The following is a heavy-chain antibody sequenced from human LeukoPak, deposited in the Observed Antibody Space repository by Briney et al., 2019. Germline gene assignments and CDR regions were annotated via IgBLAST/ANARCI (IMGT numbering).Heavy chain of an antibody. D-gene: IGHD2-2*01. CDR2: ISSSSSYI. J-gene: IGHJ6*03. Sequence: PGGSLRLSCAASGFTFSSYNMNWVRQAPGKGLEWVSSISSSSSYIYYADSVKGRFTISRDSAKNSLYLQMNSLRAEDTAVYYCARDEYCSSTSCSRGMRYYYYMDVWGKGTTVTVSS. V-gene: IGHV3-21*04. CDR1: GFTFSSYN. CDR3: ARDEYCSSTSCSRGMRYYYYMDV.